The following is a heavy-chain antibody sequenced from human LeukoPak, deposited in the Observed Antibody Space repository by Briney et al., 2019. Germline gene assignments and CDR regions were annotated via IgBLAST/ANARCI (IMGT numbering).Heavy chain of an antibody. V-gene: IGHV3-30-3*01. Sequence: PGGSLRLSCAASGFTFSSYAMHWVRQAPGKGLEWVAVISYDGSNKSYADSVKGRFTISRDNSKNTLYLQMNSLRAEDTAVYYCAREKGASGAFDIWGQGTMVTVSS. CDR2: ISYDGSNK. D-gene: IGHD3-10*01. CDR1: GFTFSSYA. J-gene: IGHJ3*02. CDR3: AREKGASGAFDI.